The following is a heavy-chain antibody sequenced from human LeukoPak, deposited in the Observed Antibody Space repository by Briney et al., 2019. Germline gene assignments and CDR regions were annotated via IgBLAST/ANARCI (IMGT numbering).Heavy chain of an antibody. CDR3: AREGGYNWNPLGLDV. V-gene: IGHV1-8*01. D-gene: IGHD1-1*01. CDR2: MNPNSGNT. Sequence: GASVKVSCKASGYTFTSYDINWVRQATGQGLEWMGWMNPNSGNTGYAQKFQGRVTMTRNTSISTAYMELSSLRSDDTAVYYCAREGGYNWNPLGLDVWGKGTTVTVSS. J-gene: IGHJ6*04. CDR1: GYTFTSYD.